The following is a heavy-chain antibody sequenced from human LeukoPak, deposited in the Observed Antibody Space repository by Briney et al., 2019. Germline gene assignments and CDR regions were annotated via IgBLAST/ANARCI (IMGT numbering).Heavy chain of an antibody. CDR3: ARIRLYFLEPFDY. CDR2: ISHRGRT. D-gene: IGHD3-3*01. J-gene: IGHJ4*02. CDR1: GGFVSGYY. Sequence: SETLSLTCAVYGGFVSGYYWRWIRQPPGKGLEWIGEISHRGRTHYNPSLKGRVTMSVDTSKNQFALEVDSVTAADTAVYYCARIRLYFLEPFDYWGQGILVTVSS. V-gene: IGHV4-34*01.